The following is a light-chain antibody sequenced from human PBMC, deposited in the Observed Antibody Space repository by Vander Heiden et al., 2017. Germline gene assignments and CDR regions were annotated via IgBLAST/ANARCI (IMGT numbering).Light chain of an antibody. CDR3: QQVEGSSDDT. V-gene: IGKV3-20*01. J-gene: IGKJ5*01. Sequence: EIVLTQSPGTLSLSPGERATLTCKASQSITSNYLAWYQQKPGQPPRLLVYGASTGAPGIPDRFSGSGYGTDFTLTITRREPEDFAVYYCQQVEGSSDDTFGQRTRLDIK. CDR1: QSITSNY. CDR2: GAS.